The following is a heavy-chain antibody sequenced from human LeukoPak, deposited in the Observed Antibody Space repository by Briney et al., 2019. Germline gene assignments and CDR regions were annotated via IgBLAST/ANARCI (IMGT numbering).Heavy chain of an antibody. CDR1: GGTFSSYA. J-gene: IGHJ4*02. D-gene: IGHD5-24*01. V-gene: IGHV1-69*04. CDR2: IIPILGIA. Sequence: GASVKVSCKASGGTFSSYAISWVRQAPGQGLEWMGRIIPILGIANYAQKFQGRVTITADKSTSTAYMELSSLRSEDTAVYYCARESRLRVGDGFDCDSWGQGILVTVSS. CDR3: ARESRLRVGDGFDCDS.